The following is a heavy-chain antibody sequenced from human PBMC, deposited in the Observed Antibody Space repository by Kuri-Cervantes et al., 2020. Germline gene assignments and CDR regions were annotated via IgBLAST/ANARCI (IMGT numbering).Heavy chain of an antibody. CDR3: ARYTFSFHSRGSYWSPSFDY. Sequence: SETLSLTCTVSGGSVSSGSYYWSWIRQPPGKGLEWIGYIYYSGSTNYNPSLKSRVTISVDTSKNQFSLKLSSVTAADTAVYYCARYTFSFHSRGSYWSPSFDYWGQGTLVTVSS. CDR1: GGSVSSGSYY. D-gene: IGHD3-22*01. CDR2: IYYSGST. V-gene: IGHV4-61*01. J-gene: IGHJ4*02.